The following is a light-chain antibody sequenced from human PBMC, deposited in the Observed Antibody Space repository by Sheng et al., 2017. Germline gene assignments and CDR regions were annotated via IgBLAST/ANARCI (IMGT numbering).Light chain of an antibody. CDR2: VAS. V-gene: IGKV3-15*01. CDR3: QQYNNWPRT. CDR1: QSVSRN. J-gene: IGKJ1*01. Sequence: EIVMTQSPATLSVSPGERATLSCRASQSVSRNLAWYQQKPGQAPRLLIYVASTRATGIPARFSGSGSGTKXTLTISSLQSEDFAVYYCQQYNNWPRTFGQGTKVEIK.